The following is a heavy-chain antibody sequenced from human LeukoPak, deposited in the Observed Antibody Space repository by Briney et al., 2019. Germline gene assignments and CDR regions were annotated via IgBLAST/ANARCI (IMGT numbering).Heavy chain of an antibody. CDR3: ARGAGYNYPYYFDY. D-gene: IGHD5-24*01. V-gene: IGHV3-53*01. CDR2: IYGGGNI. J-gene: IGHJ4*02. CDR1: GFTFSSYS. Sequence: PGGSLRLSCAASGFTFSSYSMNWVRQAPGKGLEWVSVIYGGGNIYYADSVKGRFTISRDNSKNTLYPQMNSLRAEDTAVYYCARGAGYNYPYYFDYWGQGTLVTVSS.